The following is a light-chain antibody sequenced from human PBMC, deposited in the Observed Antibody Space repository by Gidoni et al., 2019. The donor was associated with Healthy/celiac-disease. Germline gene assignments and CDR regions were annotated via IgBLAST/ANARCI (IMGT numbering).Light chain of an antibody. CDR2: GAS. CDR1: QSVSSSY. CDR3: QQYGSSRKT. Sequence: EIVLTQSPGTLSLSPGERATLSCRASQSVSSSYLAWYQQKPGQAPRLLMYGASSRATGIPDRLSGGRSGTEFTLTISRLEPEDFAVYYCQQYGSSRKTFGQGTKVEIK. J-gene: IGKJ1*01. V-gene: IGKV3-20*01.